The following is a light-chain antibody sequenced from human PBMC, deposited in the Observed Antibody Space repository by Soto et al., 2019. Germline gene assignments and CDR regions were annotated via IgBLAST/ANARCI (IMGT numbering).Light chain of an antibody. V-gene: IGLV2-14*01. Sequence: QSVLTQPASVSGSPGQSITISCTGTSSDVGGYNRVSWYQQHPGKAPKLMIYEVTNRPSGVSIRFSGSKSGNTASLTIPGLQPEDEADYYCSSYTSSSTLLYVFGTGTKVTVL. CDR1: SSDVGGYNR. CDR2: EVT. J-gene: IGLJ1*01. CDR3: SSYTSSSTLLYV.